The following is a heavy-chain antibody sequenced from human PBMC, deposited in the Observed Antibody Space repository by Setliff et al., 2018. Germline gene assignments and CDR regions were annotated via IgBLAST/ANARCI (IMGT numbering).Heavy chain of an antibody. V-gene: IGHV1-69*06. CDR1: GYTFSSYS. CDR3: ARGRRVGVGGFDA. J-gene: IGHJ3*01. D-gene: IGHD2-15*01. CDR2: IIPHIGTA. Sequence: SVKVSCKASGYTFSSYSISWVRQAPGQGLEWMGWIIPHIGTANYAQKFQDRVTITADKSTSTAYMELSSLTSDDTAVYYCARGRRVGVGGFDAWGQGTMVTVSS.